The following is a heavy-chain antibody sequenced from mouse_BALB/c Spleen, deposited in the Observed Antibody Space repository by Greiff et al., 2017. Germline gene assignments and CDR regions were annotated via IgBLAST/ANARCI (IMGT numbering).Heavy chain of an antibody. J-gene: IGHJ1*01. CDR1: GFTFSSFG. D-gene: IGHD1-1*01. Sequence: EVQGVESGGGLVQPGGSRKLSCAASGFTFSSFGMHWVRQAPEKGLEWVAYISSGSSTIYYADTVKGRFTISRDNPKNTLFLQMTSLRSEDTAMYYCAREGITTVDWYFDVWGAGTTVTVSS. CDR3: AREGITTVDWYFDV. CDR2: ISSGSSTI. V-gene: IGHV5-17*02.